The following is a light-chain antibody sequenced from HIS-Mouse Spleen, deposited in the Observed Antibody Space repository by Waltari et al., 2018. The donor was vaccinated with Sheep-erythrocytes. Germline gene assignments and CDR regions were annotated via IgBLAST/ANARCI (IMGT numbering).Light chain of an antibody. J-gene: IGLJ2*01. CDR3: CSYAGSSTLV. V-gene: IGLV2-23*01. CDR2: EGS. Sequence: QSALTQPASASGSPGQSITISCTGTSSDVGCYNLVSWSHQHPGKAPKLMIYEGSKRPSGVSNRFSGSKSGNTASLTISGLQAEDEADYYCCSYAGSSTLVFGGGTKLTVL. CDR1: SSDVGCYNL.